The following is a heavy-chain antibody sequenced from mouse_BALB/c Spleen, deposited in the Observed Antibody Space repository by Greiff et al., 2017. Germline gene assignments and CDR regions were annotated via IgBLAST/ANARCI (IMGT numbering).Heavy chain of an antibody. D-gene: IGHD3-2*01. CDR2: IYPSDSYT. Sequence: QVQLQQPGAELVRPGASVKLSCKASGYTFTSYWINWVKQRPGQGLEWIGNIYPSDSYTNYNQKFKDKATLTVDKSSSTAYMQLSSPTSEDSAVYYCTRETARASMDYWGQGTSVTVSS. J-gene: IGHJ4*01. CDR1: GYTFTSYW. V-gene: IGHV1-69*02. CDR3: TRETARASMDY.